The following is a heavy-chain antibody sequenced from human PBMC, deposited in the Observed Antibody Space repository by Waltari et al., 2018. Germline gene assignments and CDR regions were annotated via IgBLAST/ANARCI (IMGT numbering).Heavy chain of an antibody. CDR3: ARHIYDFWSGYFN. CDR1: GFTFSSYW. V-gene: IGHV3-7*01. D-gene: IGHD3-3*01. Sequence: EVQLVESGGGLVQPGGSLRLSCAASGFTFSSYWMSWVRRAPGKGLEWVANIKQDGSEKYYVDSVKGRFTISRDNAKNSLYLQMNSLRAEDTAVYYCARHIYDFWSGYFNWGQGTLVTVSS. CDR2: IKQDGSEK. J-gene: IGHJ4*02.